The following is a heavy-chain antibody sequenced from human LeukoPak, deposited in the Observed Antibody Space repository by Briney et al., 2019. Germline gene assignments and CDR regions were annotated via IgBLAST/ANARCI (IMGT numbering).Heavy chain of an antibody. D-gene: IGHD3-22*01. V-gene: IGHV4-59*12. CDR2: IYYSGST. Sequence: SETLSLTCTVSGGSISSYYRSWIRQPPGKGLEWIGYIYYSGSTNYNPSLKSRVTISVDTSKNQFSLKLSSVTAADTAVYYCARKDSSGYYEFDYWGQGTLVTVSS. J-gene: IGHJ4*02. CDR3: ARKDSSGYYEFDY. CDR1: GGSISSYY.